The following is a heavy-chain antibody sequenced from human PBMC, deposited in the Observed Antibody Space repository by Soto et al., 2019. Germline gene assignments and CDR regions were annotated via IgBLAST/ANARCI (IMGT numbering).Heavy chain of an antibody. CDR2: ISYTGDT. Sequence: QLQLQESGPGLVKPSETLSLTCNVSGGSISGSTYHWGWTRQPPGKGLEWIGSISYTGDTYYNPSLRSRVTISVDTSKTQFPLGLSSVSASDTAVYYCVVVAAGSWGQGTLVTVSS. D-gene: IGHD2-15*01. CDR1: GGSISGSTYH. J-gene: IGHJ5*02. CDR3: VVVAAGS. V-gene: IGHV4-39*01.